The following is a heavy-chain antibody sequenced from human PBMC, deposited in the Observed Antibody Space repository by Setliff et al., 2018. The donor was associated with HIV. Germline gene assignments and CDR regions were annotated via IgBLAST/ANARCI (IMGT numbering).Heavy chain of an antibody. V-gene: IGHV4-38-2*01. Sequence: SETLSLTCGVSGYSISSDYCWGWIRQPPGKGLEWIGNMCHGGNNNYYNPSLKSRVTISVDTSKNQFFLKVTSVTAADTAVYYCARQGAGYYYDSSEYYTGNGFDFWGQGTLVTVSS. CDR3: ARQGAGYYYDSSEYYTGNGFDF. D-gene: IGHD3-22*01. CDR2: MCHGGNNN. J-gene: IGHJ4*03. CDR1: GYSISSDYC.